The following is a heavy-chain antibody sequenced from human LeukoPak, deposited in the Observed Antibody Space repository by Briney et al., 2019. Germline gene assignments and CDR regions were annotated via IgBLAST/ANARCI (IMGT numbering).Heavy chain of an antibody. J-gene: IGHJ4*02. CDR1: GFTFSNYW. D-gene: IGHD6-13*01. CDR3: TRAIGSSWGKVDY. Sequence: PGGSLRLSCVASGFTFSNYWMHWVRQAPGRGLVWVSRINTDGSRTNYADSVKGRFTISRDNAKNTAYLEMNSLRSEDTAVYYCTRAIGSSWGKVDYWGQGTLVTVSS. V-gene: IGHV3-74*01. CDR2: INTDGSRT.